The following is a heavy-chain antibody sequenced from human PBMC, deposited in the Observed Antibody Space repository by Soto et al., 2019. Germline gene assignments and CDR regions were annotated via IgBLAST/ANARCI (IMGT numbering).Heavy chain of an antibody. D-gene: IGHD2-15*01. CDR2: IYNEFT. CDR1: GFTVTEIY. Sequence: EVQLVESGGGLVQPGGSLRLSCVASGFTVTEIYMNWVRQAPGKGLEWVSVIYNEFTDYADSVRGRFSISTDSSKNALYRQMNSLRAEDSAVYYCVREPRYWSGGSCSIMGDAFDIWGKGTMVTVSS. V-gene: IGHV3-66*01. J-gene: IGHJ3*02. CDR3: VREPRYWSGGSCSIMGDAFDI.